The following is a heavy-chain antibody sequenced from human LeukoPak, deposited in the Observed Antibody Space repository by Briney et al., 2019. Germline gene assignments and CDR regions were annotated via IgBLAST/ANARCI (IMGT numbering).Heavy chain of an antibody. J-gene: IGHJ6*03. CDR3: ASGGGSYKGYYYYMDV. CDR2: MNPNSGNT. CDR1: GYTFTSYD. Sequence: GASVKVSCKASGYTFTSYDINWVRQATGQGLEWMGWMNPNSGNTGYAQKFQGRVTITRNTSISTAYMELSSLRSEDTAVYYCASGGGSYKGYYYYMDVWGKGTTVTVSS. V-gene: IGHV1-8*03. D-gene: IGHD3-16*01.